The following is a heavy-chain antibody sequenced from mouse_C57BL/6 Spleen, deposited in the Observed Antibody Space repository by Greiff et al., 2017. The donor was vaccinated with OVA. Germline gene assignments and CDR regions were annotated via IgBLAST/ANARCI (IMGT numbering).Heavy chain of an antibody. J-gene: IGHJ3*01. CDR3: VMGSTMVTGFAY. CDR1: GYTFTDYN. CDR2: INPNNGGT. Sequence: EVQLQQSGPELVKPGASVKIPCKASGYTFTDYNMDWVKQSHGKSLEWIGDINPNNGGTIYNQKFKGKATLTVDKSSSTAYMELRSLTPEDTAVYYCVMGSTMVTGFAYWGQGTLVTVSA. V-gene: IGHV1-18*01. D-gene: IGHD2-2*01.